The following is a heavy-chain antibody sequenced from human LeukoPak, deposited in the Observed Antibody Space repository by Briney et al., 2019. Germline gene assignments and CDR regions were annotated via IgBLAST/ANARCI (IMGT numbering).Heavy chain of an antibody. Sequence: PSETLSLTCTVSGYSISSGYYWGWIRQPPGKGLEWIGSIYHSGSTYYNPSLKSRVTISVDTSKNQFSLKLSSVTAADTAVYYCARGHPTGRILLWLVWGQGTLVTVSS. CDR2: IYHSGST. CDR1: GYSISSGYY. CDR3: ARGHPTGRILLWLV. V-gene: IGHV4-38-2*02. J-gene: IGHJ4*02. D-gene: IGHD5-18*01.